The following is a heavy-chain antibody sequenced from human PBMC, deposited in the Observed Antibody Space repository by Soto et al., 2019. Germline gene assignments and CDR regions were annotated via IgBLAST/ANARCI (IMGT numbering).Heavy chain of an antibody. Sequence: KFQGRVTITRDTSASTAYMELSSLRSEDTAVYYCARSEPPTVTTFDYWGQGTLVTVSS. CDR3: ARSEPPTVTTFDY. D-gene: IGHD4-17*01. V-gene: IGHV1-3*01. J-gene: IGHJ4*02.